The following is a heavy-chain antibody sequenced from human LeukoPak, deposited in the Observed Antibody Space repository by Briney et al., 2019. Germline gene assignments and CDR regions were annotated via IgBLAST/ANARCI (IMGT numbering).Heavy chain of an antibody. D-gene: IGHD1-26*01. CDR3: ARHRAGSYTFDY. J-gene: IGHJ4*02. Sequence: SETLSLTRTVSGGSISSYYWSWIRQPPGKGLEWIGYIYYSGSTNYNPSLKSRVTISVDTSKNQFSLKLSSVTAADTAVYYCARHRAGSYTFDYWGQGTLVTVSS. CDR2: IYYSGST. CDR1: GGSISSYY. V-gene: IGHV4-59*08.